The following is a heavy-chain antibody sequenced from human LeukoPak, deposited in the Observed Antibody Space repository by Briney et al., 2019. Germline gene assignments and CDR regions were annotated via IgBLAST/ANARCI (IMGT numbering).Heavy chain of an antibody. V-gene: IGHV4-59*01. CDR2: IYYSGST. CDR1: GGSISSYY. J-gene: IGHJ4*02. CDR3: ARNQGSSWFFDY. D-gene: IGHD6-13*01. Sequence: SETLSLTCTVSGGSISSYYWSWIRQPPGKGLEWIGYIYYSGSTNYNPSLKSRVTISVDTSKNQFSLKLSSVTAADTAVYYCARNQGSSWFFDYWRQGTLVTVSS.